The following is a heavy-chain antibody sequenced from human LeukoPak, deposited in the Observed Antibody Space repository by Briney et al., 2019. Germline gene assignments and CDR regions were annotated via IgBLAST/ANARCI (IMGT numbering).Heavy chain of an antibody. J-gene: IGHJ5*02. V-gene: IGHV3-66*01. Sequence: GGSLRLSCAASGFTFSNAWMSWVRQAPGKGLEWVSVIYSGGSTYYANSVKGRFTISRDNSKNTLYLQMNSLRAEDTAVYYCARGAGYCTGGSCYGDWFDPWGQGTLVTVSS. CDR2: IYSGGST. D-gene: IGHD2-15*01. CDR3: ARGAGYCTGGSCYGDWFDP. CDR1: GFTFSNAW.